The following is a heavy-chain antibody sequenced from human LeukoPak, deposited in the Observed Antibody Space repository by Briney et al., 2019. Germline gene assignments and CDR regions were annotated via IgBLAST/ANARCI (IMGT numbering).Heavy chain of an antibody. V-gene: IGHV3-23*01. CDR2: ISGSGDST. D-gene: IGHD2-15*01. J-gene: IGHJ5*02. CDR1: GFTFSSYA. CDR3: AKAGRYCSGGSCMNWFDP. Sequence: GGSLRLSCAASGFTFSSYAMSWVRQAPGKGLEWVSVISGSGDSTYYADSVKGRFTISRDNSKNTMYLQMNSLRAEDTAVYFCAKAGRYCSGGSCMNWFDPWGQGTLVTVSS.